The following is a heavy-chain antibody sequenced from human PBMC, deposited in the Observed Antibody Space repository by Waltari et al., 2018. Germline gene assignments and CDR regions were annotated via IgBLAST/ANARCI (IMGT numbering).Heavy chain of an antibody. V-gene: IGHV3-49*04. J-gene: IGHJ6*02. CDR1: GFTFGDFS. CDR2: IRKKAYYGTT. Sequence: EVQMVESGGDLVQPGRSLRLSCTGSGFTFGDFSVSWVRQAPGKWREWLGFIRKKAYYGTTEYAASVKGRFTISRDDFKSTAYLQMNSLKTEDTAVYFCSRENPTYAYGMDVWGQGTTVTVSS. D-gene: IGHD2-2*01. CDR3: SRENPTYAYGMDV.